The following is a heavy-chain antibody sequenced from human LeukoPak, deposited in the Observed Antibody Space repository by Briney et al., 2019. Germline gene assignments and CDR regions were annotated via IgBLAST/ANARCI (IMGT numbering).Heavy chain of an antibody. CDR2: IIPIFGTA. CDR1: GGTFSSYA. CDR3: ARARVGATAFDI. J-gene: IGHJ3*02. Sequence: SVKVSCKASGGTFSSYAISWVRQAPGQGLEWMGGIIPIFGTANYAQKFQGRVTITTDESTSTAYMELSSLRSEDTAVYYCARARVGATAFDIWGQGTMVTVSS. D-gene: IGHD1-26*01. V-gene: IGHV1-69*05.